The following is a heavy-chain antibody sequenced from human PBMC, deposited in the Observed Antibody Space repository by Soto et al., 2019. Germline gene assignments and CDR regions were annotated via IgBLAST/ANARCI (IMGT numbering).Heavy chain of an antibody. J-gene: IGHJ6*02. Sequence: GGSLRLSCAASGFTFSSYGMHWVRQAPGKGLEWVAVISYDGSNKYYADSVKGRFTISRDNSKNTLYLQMNSLRAEDTAVYYCAKTTITMDSWSGMDVWGQGTTVTVSS. V-gene: IGHV3-30*18. CDR2: ISYDGSNK. CDR3: AKTTITMDSWSGMDV. D-gene: IGHD3-10*01. CDR1: GFTFSSYG.